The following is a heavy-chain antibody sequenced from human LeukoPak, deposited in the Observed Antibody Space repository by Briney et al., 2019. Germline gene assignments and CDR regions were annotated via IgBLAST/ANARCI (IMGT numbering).Heavy chain of an antibody. J-gene: IGHJ1*01. D-gene: IGHD2-15*01. CDR3: ARPLGYCSGGSCYAYFQH. Sequence: SETLSLTCAVYGGSFSGYYWSWIRQPPGKGLEWIGEINHSGSTNYNPSLKSRVTISVDTSKNQFSLKLSSVTAADTAVYYCARPLGYCSGGSCYAYFQHWGQGTLVTASS. CDR1: GGSFSGYY. V-gene: IGHV4-34*01. CDR2: INHSGST.